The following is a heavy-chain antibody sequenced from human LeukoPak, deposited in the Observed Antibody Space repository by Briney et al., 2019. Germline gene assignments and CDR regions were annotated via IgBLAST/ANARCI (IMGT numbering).Heavy chain of an antibody. CDR1: GGSISSGGYY. D-gene: IGHD5-12*01. Sequence: PSETLSLTCTVSGGSISSGGYYWSWIRQHPGKGLEWIGYIYYSGSTYYNPSLKSRVTISVDTSKNQFSLKLSSVTAADTAVYYCARREDRGAYFDYWGQGTLVTVSS. CDR3: ARREDRGAYFDY. J-gene: IGHJ4*02. V-gene: IGHV4-31*03. CDR2: IYYSGST.